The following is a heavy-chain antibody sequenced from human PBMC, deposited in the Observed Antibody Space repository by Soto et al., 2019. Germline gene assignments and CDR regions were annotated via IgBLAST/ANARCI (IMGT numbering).Heavy chain of an antibody. CDR2: FDPEDGET. Sequence: ASVKVSCKVSGYTLTELSMHWVRQAPGKGLEGMGGFDPEDGETSYAQKFQGRVTMTEDTSTDTAYMELSSLRSEDTAVYYCARSYDFWSGYSDNWFDPWGQGTLVTVSS. D-gene: IGHD3-3*01. CDR3: ARSYDFWSGYSDNWFDP. CDR1: GYTLTELS. J-gene: IGHJ5*02. V-gene: IGHV1-24*01.